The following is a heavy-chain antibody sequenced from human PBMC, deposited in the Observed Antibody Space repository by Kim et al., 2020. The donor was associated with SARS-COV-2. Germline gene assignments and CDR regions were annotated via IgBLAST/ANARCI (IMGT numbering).Heavy chain of an antibody. J-gene: IGHJ4*02. Sequence: TYYADSVKGRFTISRHNSKNTLYLQMNSLRAEDTAVYYCARTVEMATIDYWGQGTLVTVSS. CDR3: ARTVEMATIDY. D-gene: IGHD5-12*01. V-gene: IGHV3-53*04. CDR2: T.